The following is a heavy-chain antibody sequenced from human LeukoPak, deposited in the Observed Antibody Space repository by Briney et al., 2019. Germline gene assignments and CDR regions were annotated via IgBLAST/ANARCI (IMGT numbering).Heavy chain of an antibody. CDR1: GGPFSSYA. Sequence: APVKVSCKASGGPFSSYAISRGRQAPGQGLEWLGGIIPIFGTANYAQKFQGRVTITADESTSTAYIELSSLRSEDTAVYYCARARRGHYYYYYGMDVWGKGTTVTVSS. D-gene: IGHD1-26*01. J-gene: IGHJ6*04. CDR2: IIPIFGTA. V-gene: IGHV1-69*13. CDR3: ARARRGHYYYYYGMDV.